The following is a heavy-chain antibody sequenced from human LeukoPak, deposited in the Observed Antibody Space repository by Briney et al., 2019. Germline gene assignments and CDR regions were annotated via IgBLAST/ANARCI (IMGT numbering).Heavy chain of an antibody. CDR2: IYPGDSDT. CDR3: ASGGGKRTAAIDY. V-gene: IGHV5-51*01. D-gene: IGHD3-16*01. CDR1: GYTFSTYW. Sequence: GESLKISCKGSGYTFSTYWIVWVRQMPGKGLEYMGIIYPGDSDTRYSPSFQGQVTISADKSISTAYLQWSSLKASDTAIYYCASGGGKRTAAIDYWGQGTLVTVSS. J-gene: IGHJ4*02.